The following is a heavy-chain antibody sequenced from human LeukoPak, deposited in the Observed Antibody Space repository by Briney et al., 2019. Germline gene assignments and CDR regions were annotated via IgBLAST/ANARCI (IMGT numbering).Heavy chain of an antibody. D-gene: IGHD3-3*01. Sequence: GASVRVSCKASGYTFTAYYIHWVRQAPGQGLEWIGRIIPNNGGTNYAQKFQGRVTMTRDTSINTAYMELSSLRSDDTAVYYCARYLTIFGYYYMDVWGKGTTVTVSS. CDR3: ARYLTIFGYYYMDV. CDR2: IIPNNGGT. J-gene: IGHJ6*03. V-gene: IGHV1-2*06. CDR1: GYTFTAYY.